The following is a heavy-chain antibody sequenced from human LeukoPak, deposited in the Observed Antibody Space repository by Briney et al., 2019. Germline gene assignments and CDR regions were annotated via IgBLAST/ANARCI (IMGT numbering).Heavy chain of an antibody. CDR1: GGSISSGAYS. J-gene: IGHJ4*02. D-gene: IGHD3-10*02. Sequence: SETLSLTCAVSGGSISSGAYSWSWIRQPPGKGLEWIGYIYYSGTTYYNPSLKSRVTISVDTSKNQFSLKLSSVTAADTAVYYCARGLFVAYFDYWGQGTLVTVSS. CDR2: IYYSGTT. V-gene: IGHV4-30-4*07. CDR3: ARGLFVAYFDY.